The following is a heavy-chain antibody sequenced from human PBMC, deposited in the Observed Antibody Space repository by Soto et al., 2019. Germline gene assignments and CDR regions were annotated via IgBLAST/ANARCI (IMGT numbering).Heavy chain of an antibody. J-gene: IGHJ3*02. CDR1: GLRFYRSA. CDR3: ARVGTGSSTPLDI. CDR2: ITSASDYI. Sequence: SLQLCSVASGLRFYRSAMNWVRKAPGKGLEWVSSITSASDYIFYADSVKGRFTISRDNAKNSLYLQMNSLRAEDTAVYYCARVGTGSSTPLDIWAQGTILTV. D-gene: IGHD3-9*01. V-gene: IGHV3-21*01.